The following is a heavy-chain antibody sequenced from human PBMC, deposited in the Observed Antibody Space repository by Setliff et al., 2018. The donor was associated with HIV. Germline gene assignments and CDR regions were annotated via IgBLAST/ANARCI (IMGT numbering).Heavy chain of an antibody. D-gene: IGHD7-27*01. CDR1: GYGFSNHW. CDR3: ARLALGIHYHYMDV. V-gene: IGHV5-51*01. Sequence: PGESLKISCTGSGYGFSNHWIGWVRQMPGRGLEWMGIIYPQDSDTRYSPSFEGHVTIPADRSSNTAYVQWSSLKASDTAMYYCARLALGIHYHYMDVWGKGTTVTVSS. CDR2: IYPQDSDT. J-gene: IGHJ6*03.